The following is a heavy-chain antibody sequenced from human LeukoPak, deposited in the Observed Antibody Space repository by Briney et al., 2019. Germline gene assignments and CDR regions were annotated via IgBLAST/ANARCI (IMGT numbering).Heavy chain of an antibody. CDR2: IYYSGST. CDR1: GGSISSSSYY. V-gene: IGHV4-39*07. D-gene: IGHD2-2*01. J-gene: IGHJ4*02. CDR3: ARVRSIVVVPANTRFDY. Sequence: SETLSLTCTVSGGSISSSSYYWGWIRQPPGKGLEWIGSIYYSGSTYYNPSLKSQVTISVDTSKNQFSLKLSSVTAADTAVYYCARVRSIVVVPANTRFDYWGQGTLVTVSS.